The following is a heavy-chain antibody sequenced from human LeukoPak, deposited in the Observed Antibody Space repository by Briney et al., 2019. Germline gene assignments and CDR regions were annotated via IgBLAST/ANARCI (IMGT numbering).Heavy chain of an antibody. CDR2: IWYDGSNK. J-gene: IGHJ1*01. CDR3: AKGDSSGYYTYFQH. V-gene: IGHV3-33*06. D-gene: IGHD3-22*01. CDR1: GFTFSSYG. Sequence: GGSLRLSCAASGFTFSSYGMHWVRQAPGKGLEWVAVIWYDGSNKYYADSVKGRFTISRDNSKNTLCLQMNSLRAEDTAVYYCAKGDSSGYYTYFQHWGQGTLVTVSS.